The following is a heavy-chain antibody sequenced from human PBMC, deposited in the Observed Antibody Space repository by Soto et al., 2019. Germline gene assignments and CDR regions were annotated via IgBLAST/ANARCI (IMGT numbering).Heavy chain of an antibody. D-gene: IGHD2-15*01. V-gene: IGHV3-23*01. CDR3: SNDWEVVVVVAATCAIDI. CDR1: GFTFSSYA. Sequence: PGGSLRLACAASGFTFSSYAMSWVRQAPGKGLEWVSAISGSGGSTYYADSVKGRFTISRDNSKNTLYLQMNSLRAEDTALFYFSNDWEVVVVVAATCAIDIWGQGTMVTVSS. J-gene: IGHJ3*02. CDR2: ISGSGGST.